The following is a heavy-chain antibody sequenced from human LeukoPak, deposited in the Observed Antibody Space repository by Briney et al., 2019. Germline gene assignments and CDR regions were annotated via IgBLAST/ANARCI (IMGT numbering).Heavy chain of an antibody. D-gene: IGHD5-18*01. V-gene: IGHV1-69*05. CDR3: ARASVLLAERGYSYGYDY. Sequence: SVKVSCKASGGTFSSYAISWVRQAPGQGLEWMGRIIPIFGTANYAQKFQGRVTITTDESTSTAYMELSSLRSEDTAVYYCARASVLLAERGYSYGYDYWGQGTLVTVSS. J-gene: IGHJ4*02. CDR2: IIPIFGTA. CDR1: GGTFSSYA.